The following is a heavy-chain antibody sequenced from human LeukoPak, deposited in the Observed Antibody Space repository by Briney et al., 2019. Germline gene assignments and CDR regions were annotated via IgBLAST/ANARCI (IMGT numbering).Heavy chain of an antibody. CDR3: AKDPLYYYDSSGPNWFDP. J-gene: IGHJ5*02. D-gene: IGHD3-22*01. CDR1: GFTFSSYA. V-gene: IGHV3-23*01. Sequence: PGGSLRLSCAASGFTFSSYAMSWVRQAPGKGLEWVSAISGSGGSTYYADSVKGRFTISRDNSKNTLYLQMNSLRAEDTAVYYCAKDPLYYYDSSGPNWFDPWGQGTLVTVSS. CDR2: ISGSGGST.